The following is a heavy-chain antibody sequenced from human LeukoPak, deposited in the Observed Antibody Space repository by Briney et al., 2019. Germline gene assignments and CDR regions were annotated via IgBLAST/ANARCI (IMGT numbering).Heavy chain of an antibody. D-gene: IGHD3-10*01. CDR2: TSDSGGST. CDR1: GFTFSTHA. V-gene: IGHV3-23*01. CDR3: AKNSAYYYYGMDV. J-gene: IGHJ6*02. Sequence: PGGSLRLSCAASGFTFSTHAMSWVRQAPGKGLEWVSSTSDSGGSTYYADSVKGRFTISRDNSKDTLYLQMNSLRAEDTAVYYCAKNSAYYYYGMDVWGQGTTVTVSS.